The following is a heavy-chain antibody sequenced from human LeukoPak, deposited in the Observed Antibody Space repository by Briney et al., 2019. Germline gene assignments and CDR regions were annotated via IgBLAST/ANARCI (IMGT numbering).Heavy chain of an antibody. CDR1: GLTVSSKY. J-gene: IGHJ4*02. CDR2: MYNNGNT. D-gene: IGHD3-16*02. Sequence: GGSLRLSCAASGLTVSSKYMSWVRQAPGKGLEWVSVMYNNGNTHYADSVKGRFTISRDNAKNTLYLQMNSLRAEDTAVYYCAKDNDYVWGSYRYFGTHFDYWGQGTLVTVSS. CDR3: AKDNDYVWGSYRYFGTHFDY. V-gene: IGHV3-53*01.